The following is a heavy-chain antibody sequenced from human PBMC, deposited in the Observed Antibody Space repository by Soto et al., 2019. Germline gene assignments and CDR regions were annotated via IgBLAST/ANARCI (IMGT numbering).Heavy chain of an antibody. CDR1: GFTFSSYG. J-gene: IGHJ4*02. CDR2: IWYDGSNK. D-gene: IGHD3-10*01. Sequence: QVQLVESGGGVVQPGRSLRLSCAASGFTFSSYGMHWVRQAPGKGLEWVAVIWYDGSNKYYADSVKGRFTISRDNSKNTLYLQMNSLRAEDTAVYYCAREFYYYGSGSYPLNYWGQGTLVNVSS. CDR3: AREFYYYGSGSYPLNY. V-gene: IGHV3-33*01.